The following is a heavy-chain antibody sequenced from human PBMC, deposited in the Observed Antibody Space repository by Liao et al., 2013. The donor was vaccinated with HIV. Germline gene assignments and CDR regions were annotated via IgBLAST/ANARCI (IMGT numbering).Heavy chain of an antibody. V-gene: IGHV4-34*10. D-gene: IGHD3-22*01. CDR1: GGSLNNYY. Sequence: QVQLQESGPGLVKPSETLSLTCTVSGGSLNNYYWSWIRQPPGKGLEWIGEINHSGSTNYNPSLKSRVTISVDTSKNQFSLKLTSVTAADTAVYFCARVSPDYYDSSGYSHFDYWGQGTLVTVSS. CDR2: INHSGST. CDR3: ARVSPDYYDSSGYSHFDY. J-gene: IGHJ4*02.